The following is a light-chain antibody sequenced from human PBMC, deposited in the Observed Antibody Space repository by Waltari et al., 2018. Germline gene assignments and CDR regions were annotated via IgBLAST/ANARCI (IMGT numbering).Light chain of an antibody. J-gene: IGKJ4*01. CDR1: QRISTF. CDR2: DES. CDR3: QQSYSTPLT. Sequence: DIQMTQSPSSLSASVGDRVTITCRASQRISTFLNWYQQRPGKAPNLLIYDESNLQIGVPSRFSGSGSATDFTLTISSLQPEDFATYYCQQSYSTPLTFGGGTRVEI. V-gene: IGKV1-39*01.